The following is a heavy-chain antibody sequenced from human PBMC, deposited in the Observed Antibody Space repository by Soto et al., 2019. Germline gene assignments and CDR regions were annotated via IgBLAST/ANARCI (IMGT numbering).Heavy chain of an antibody. J-gene: IGHJ6*02. CDR3: ATSYCGNECQPNRAFYYFGWAV. Sequence: QVQLVQSGAEVRKPGSSVKVSCRASGGTFSDFTVTWVRQAPGQGLEWMGGIIPILEATKYAQTFQDRVTFTADESPSTVFMELSSLRSEDTAVYFCATSYCGNECQPNRAFYYFGWAVWGQGTTVTVSS. CDR1: GGTFSDFT. CDR2: IIPILEAT. V-gene: IGHV1-69*01. D-gene: IGHD2-21*01.